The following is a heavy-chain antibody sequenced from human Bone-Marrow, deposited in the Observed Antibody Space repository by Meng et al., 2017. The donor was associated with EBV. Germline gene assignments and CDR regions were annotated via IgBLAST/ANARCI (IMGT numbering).Heavy chain of an antibody. J-gene: IGHJ4*02. CDR3: ARGGELLESFDY. V-gene: IGHV1-69*01. CDR2: IIPIFGTA. D-gene: IGHD1-26*01. Sequence: QVQLAKSGAEVKTPSSSVKVTCKASGVTFSSYAISWVRQAPGQGLEWLGGIIPIFGTANYAQKFQGRVTITADESTSTAYMELSSLRSEDTAVYYCARGGELLESFDYWGQGTLVTVSS. CDR1: GVTFSSYA.